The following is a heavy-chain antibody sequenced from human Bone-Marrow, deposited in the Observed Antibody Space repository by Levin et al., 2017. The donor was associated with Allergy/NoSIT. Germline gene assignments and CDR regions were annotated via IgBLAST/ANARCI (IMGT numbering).Heavy chain of an antibody. CDR2: IGGSGDNL. D-gene: IGHD2-21*01. CDR1: GFFFSTYA. J-gene: IGHJ5*02. Sequence: GGSLRLSCTTSGFFFSTYAMNWVRQAPGKGLEWVSAIGGSGDNLFYADSVKGRFTISRDNSKNTVYLQMDSLRAEDTAIYYCARDYGDYELYVNDAWGQGTLVTVSS. V-gene: IGHV3-23*01. CDR3: ARDYGDYELYVNDA.